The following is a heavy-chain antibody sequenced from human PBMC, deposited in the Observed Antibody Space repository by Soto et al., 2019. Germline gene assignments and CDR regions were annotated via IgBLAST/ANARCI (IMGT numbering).Heavy chain of an antibody. CDR2: IDWDDDK. J-gene: IGHJ6*02. V-gene: IGHV2-70*11. Sequence: SGPTLVNPTQTLTLTCTFSGFSLSTSGMCVSWIRQPPGKALEWLARIDWDDDKYYSTSLKTRLTISKDTSKNQVVLTMTNMDPVDTATYYCARIRTPITRYLDSPYYGMDVWGQGTTVTVSS. CDR1: GFSLSTSGMC. CDR3: ARIRTPITRYLDSPYYGMDV. D-gene: IGHD3-10*01.